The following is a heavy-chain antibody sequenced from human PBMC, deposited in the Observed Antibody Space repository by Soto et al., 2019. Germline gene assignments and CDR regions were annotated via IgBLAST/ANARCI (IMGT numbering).Heavy chain of an antibody. V-gene: IGHV4-30-4*01. J-gene: IGHJ6*02. CDR2: IYYSGST. D-gene: IGHD4-17*01. CDR1: GGSISSGDYY. Sequence: SETLSLTCTVSGGSISSGDYYWSWIRQPPGKGLEWIGYIYYSGSTYYNPSLKSRVTISVDTSKNQFSLKLSSVTAADTAAYYCARVGDYGDYYYYGMDVWGQGTTVTVSS. CDR3: ARVGDYGDYYYYGMDV.